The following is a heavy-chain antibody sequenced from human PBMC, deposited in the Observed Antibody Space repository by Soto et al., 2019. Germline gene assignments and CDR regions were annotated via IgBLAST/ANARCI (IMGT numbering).Heavy chain of an antibody. Sequence: ASVKVSCKASGYTFTSYYMHWVRQAPGQGLEWMGRINPNSGSTNYAQKFQGWVTMTRDTSISTAYMELSRLRSDDTAVYYCAREGAVAGTQYGMDVWGQGTTVTVSS. V-gene: IGHV1-2*04. CDR2: INPNSGST. D-gene: IGHD6-19*01. J-gene: IGHJ6*02. CDR1: GYTFTSYY. CDR3: AREGAVAGTQYGMDV.